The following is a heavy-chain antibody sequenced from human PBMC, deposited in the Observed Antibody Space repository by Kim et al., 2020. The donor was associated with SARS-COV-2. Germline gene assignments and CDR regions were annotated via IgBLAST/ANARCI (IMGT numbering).Heavy chain of an antibody. V-gene: IGHV3-21*01. Sequence: GGSLRLSCAASGFTFSSYSMNWVRQAPGKGLEWVSSLSSSSSYIYYADSVKGRFTISRDNAKNSLYLQMNSLRAEDTAVYYCARGVAATVYGMDVWGQGTTVTVSS. CDR3: ARGVAATVYGMDV. J-gene: IGHJ6*02. CDR1: GFTFSSYS. CDR2: LSSSSSYI. D-gene: IGHD2-15*01.